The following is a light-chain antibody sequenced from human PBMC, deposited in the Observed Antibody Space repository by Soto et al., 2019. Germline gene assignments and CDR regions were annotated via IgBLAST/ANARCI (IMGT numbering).Light chain of an antibody. J-gene: IGKJ1*01. CDR2: GAS. CDR1: QSISNN. V-gene: IGKV3-15*01. Sequence: EIVMTQSPVTLSASPGERATLSCRASQSISNNLAWYQQKPGQAPRLLIYGASTRATGIPARFRGSESGTEFTLSISRLQSEDFAVYYCQQYNNWPRTFGQGTKVEIK. CDR3: QQYNNWPRT.